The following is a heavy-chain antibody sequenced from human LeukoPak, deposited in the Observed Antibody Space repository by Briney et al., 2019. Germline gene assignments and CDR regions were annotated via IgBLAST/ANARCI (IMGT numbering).Heavy chain of an antibody. CDR2: IYYSGTT. V-gene: IGHV4-59*12. CDR1: GDSISNYC. J-gene: IGHJ6*03. CDR3: ARAIGYGSGWGYYYYMDV. D-gene: IGHD3-10*01. Sequence: SETLSLTCAVSGDSISNYCWSWIRQPPGKGLEWIGCIYYSGTTYYNPSLKSRVTMSVDTSKNQFSLKLSSVTAADTAVYYCARAIGYGSGWGYYYYMDVWGKGTTVTISS.